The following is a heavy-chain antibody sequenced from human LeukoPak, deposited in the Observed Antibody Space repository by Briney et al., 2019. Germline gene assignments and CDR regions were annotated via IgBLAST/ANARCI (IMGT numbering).Heavy chain of an antibody. V-gene: IGHV3-21*01. CDR1: GFTFSSYS. CDR3: ARDRAYDILTGYYNGGDYFDY. J-gene: IGHJ4*02. CDR2: ISSSSSYI. D-gene: IGHD3-9*01. Sequence: GSLRLSRAASGFTFSSYSMNWVRQAPGKGLEWVSSISSSSSYIYYADSVKGRFTISRDNAKNSLYLQMNSLRAEDTAVYYCARDRAYDILTGYYNGGDYFDYWGQGTLVTVSS.